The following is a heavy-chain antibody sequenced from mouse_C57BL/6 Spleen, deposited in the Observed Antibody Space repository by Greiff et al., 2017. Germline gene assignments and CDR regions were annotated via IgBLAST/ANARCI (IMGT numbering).Heavy chain of an antibody. D-gene: IGHD1-1*01. CDR2: IDPETGGT. CDR1: GYTFTDYE. Sequence: QVQLQQSGAELVRPGASVTLSCKASGYTFTDYEMHWVKQTPVHGLEWIGAIDPETGGTAYNQKFKGKAILTADKSSSTAYMELRSLTSEDSAVYYCTRRGYGSRFAYWGQGTLVTVSA. V-gene: IGHV1-15*01. CDR3: TRRGYGSRFAY. J-gene: IGHJ3*01.